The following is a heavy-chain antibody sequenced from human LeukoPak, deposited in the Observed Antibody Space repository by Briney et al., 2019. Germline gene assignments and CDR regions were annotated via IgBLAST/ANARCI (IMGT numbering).Heavy chain of an antibody. Sequence: GGSLRLSCAASGFTFSSYAMSWVRQAPGKGLEWVSAISRRGDSTYYADSVKGRFAISRDNSKNTLYLQMNSLRAEDTAVYYCAKLVTDYYDGSGYYSMDAEYFQHRGQGTLVTVSS. CDR3: AKLVTDYYDGSGYYSMDAEYFQH. V-gene: IGHV3-23*01. J-gene: IGHJ1*01. CDR2: ISRRGDST. CDR1: GFTFSSYA. D-gene: IGHD3-22*01.